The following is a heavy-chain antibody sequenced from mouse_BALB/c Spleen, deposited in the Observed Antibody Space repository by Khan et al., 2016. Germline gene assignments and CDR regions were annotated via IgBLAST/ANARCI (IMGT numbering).Heavy chain of an antibody. Sequence: VQLQQSGAELVKPAASVTLSCTASGFNIKDTYMHWVKQRPEQGLEWIGRIDPANGTTKYYPKFQGKATITAATSSNTAYLQLSSLTSEDTAVYYCASSPYDYDVGFAYWGQGTLVTVSA. CDR1: GFNIKDTY. CDR3: ASSPYDYDVGFAY. J-gene: IGHJ3*01. CDR2: IDPANGTT. V-gene: IGHV14-3*02. D-gene: IGHD2-4*01.